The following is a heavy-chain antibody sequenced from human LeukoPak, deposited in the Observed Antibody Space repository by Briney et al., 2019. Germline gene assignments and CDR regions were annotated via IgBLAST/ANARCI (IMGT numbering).Heavy chain of an antibody. CDR1: GGSFSGYY. D-gene: IGHD6-19*01. J-gene: IGHJ6*02. V-gene: IGHV4-34*01. Sequence: SETLSLTCAVYGGSFSGYYWSWIRQPPGKGLEWIGEINHSGSTNYNPSLKSRVTISVDTSKNQSSLTLSSVTAADTAEYYCARMASSGWTPYYYYGMDVWGQGTTVTVSS. CDR3: ARMASSGWTPYYYYGMDV. CDR2: INHSGST.